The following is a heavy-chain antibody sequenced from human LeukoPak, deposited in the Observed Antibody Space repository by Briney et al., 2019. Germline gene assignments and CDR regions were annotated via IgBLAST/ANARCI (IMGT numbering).Heavy chain of an antibody. CDR1: GFTFSSYW. J-gene: IGHJ4*02. CDR3: ARVSGSYLFDY. CDR2: IKQDGSEK. Sequence: GGSLRLSCAASGFTFSSYWMNWVRQAPGKGLEWVANIKQDGSEKKYVDSVKGRFTISRDNAKNSLYLQMNSLRAEDSAVYYCARVSGSYLFDYWGQGILVTVSS. D-gene: IGHD1-26*01. V-gene: IGHV3-7*01.